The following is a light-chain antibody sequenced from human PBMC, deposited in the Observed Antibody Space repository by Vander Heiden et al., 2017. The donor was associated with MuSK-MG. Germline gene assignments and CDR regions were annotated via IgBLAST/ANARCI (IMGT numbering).Light chain of an antibody. J-gene: IGKJ4*01. CDR3: QQRSNWAALT. CDR1: QSVGRY. CDR2: DSS. V-gene: IGKV3-11*01. Sequence: EVVLTQSPATLSLSPGERATLSCRASQSVGRYLAWYQQRPGQAPRLLIYDSSNRATGTPARFSGSGYETDFTLTISSREPEDFAFYFCQQRSNWAALTFGGGTKVELK.